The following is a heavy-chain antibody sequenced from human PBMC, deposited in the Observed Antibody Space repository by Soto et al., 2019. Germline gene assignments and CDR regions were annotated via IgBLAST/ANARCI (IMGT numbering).Heavy chain of an antibody. CDR3: ARRALSGDYAQLDI. J-gene: IGHJ3*02. D-gene: IGHD4-17*01. CDR1: GGSISSSSYY. V-gene: IGHV4-39*01. CDR2: IYYSGST. Sequence: SETLSLTCTVSGGSISSSSYYWGWIRQPPGKGLEWIGSIYYSGSTYYNPSLKSRVTISVDTSKNQFSLKLSSVTAADTAVYYCARRALSGDYAQLDIWGQGTMVTVSS.